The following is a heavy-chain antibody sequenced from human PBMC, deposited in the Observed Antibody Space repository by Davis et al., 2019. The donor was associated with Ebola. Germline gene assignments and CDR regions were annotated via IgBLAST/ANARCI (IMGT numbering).Heavy chain of an antibody. CDR1: GGSFSGYY. J-gene: IGHJ4*02. Sequence: PSETLSLTCAVYGGSFSGYYWSWIRQPPGKGLEWIGEINHSGSTYYNPSLKSRVTISVDTSKNQFSLKLSSVTAADTAVYYCARGADYGGGHWYYFDYWGQGTLVTVSS. D-gene: IGHD4-23*01. CDR2: INHSGST. CDR3: ARGADYGGGHWYYFDY. V-gene: IGHV4-34*01.